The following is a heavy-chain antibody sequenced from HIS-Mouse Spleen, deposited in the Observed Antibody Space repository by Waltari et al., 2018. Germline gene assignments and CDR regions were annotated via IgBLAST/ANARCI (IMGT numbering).Heavy chain of an antibody. CDR2: INHSGST. CDR3: ARGIVLMVYANWFDP. D-gene: IGHD2-8*01. Sequence: QVQLQQWGAGLLKPSETLSLTCAVYGGSFSGYYWIWIRQPPGKGLEWIGEINHSGSTNYNPSLKSRVTISVDTSKNQFSLKLSSVTAADTAVYYCARGIVLMVYANWFDPWGQGTLVTVSS. J-gene: IGHJ5*02. CDR1: GGSFSGYY. V-gene: IGHV4-34*01.